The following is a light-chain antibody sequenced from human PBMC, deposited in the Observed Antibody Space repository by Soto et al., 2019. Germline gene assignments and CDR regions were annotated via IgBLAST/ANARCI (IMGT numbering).Light chain of an antibody. CDR1: HSVLYRSDNKNY. CDR3: QQYYSTPWT. Sequence: DIVMTQSPDSLAVSLGERATINCKSGHSVLYRSDNKNYLAWYQQKPGQPPELLIYWASTRESGVPDRLSGSGSGTDFTLTISSLQAEDVAVYYCQQYYSTPWTFGQGTKVEIK. J-gene: IGKJ1*01. CDR2: WAS. V-gene: IGKV4-1*01.